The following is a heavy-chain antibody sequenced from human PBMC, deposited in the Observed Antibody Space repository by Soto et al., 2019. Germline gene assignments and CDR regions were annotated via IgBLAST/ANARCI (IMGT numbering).Heavy chain of an antibody. Sequence: QVQLVESGGGVVQPGRSLRLSCAASGFTFSSYAMHWVRQAPGKGLEWVAVISYDGSNKYYADSVKGRFTISRDNSKNTLYLQMNSLRAEDTAVYYCARDIQYYDFWSGYYLTHYYGMDVWGQGTTVTVSS. D-gene: IGHD3-3*01. J-gene: IGHJ6*02. CDR3: ARDIQYYDFWSGYYLTHYYGMDV. V-gene: IGHV3-30-3*01. CDR2: ISYDGSNK. CDR1: GFTFSSYA.